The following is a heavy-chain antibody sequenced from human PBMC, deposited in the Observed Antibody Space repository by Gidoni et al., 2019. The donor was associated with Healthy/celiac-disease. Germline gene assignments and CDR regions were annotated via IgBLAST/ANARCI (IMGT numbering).Heavy chain of an antibody. Sequence: EVQLVESGGGLVQPGRSLRLSCAASGFTFDDYAMHWVRQAPGKGLEWVSGISWNSGSIGYADSVKGRFTISRDNAKNSLYLQMNSLRAEDTALYYCAGGAMVRGVILRNWFDPWGQGTLVTVSS. J-gene: IGHJ5*02. V-gene: IGHV3-9*01. CDR1: GFTFDDYA. CDR3: AGGAMVRGVILRNWFDP. D-gene: IGHD3-10*01. CDR2: ISWNSGSI.